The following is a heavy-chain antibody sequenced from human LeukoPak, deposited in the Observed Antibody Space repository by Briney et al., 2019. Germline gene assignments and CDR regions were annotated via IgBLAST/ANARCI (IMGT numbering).Heavy chain of an antibody. D-gene: IGHD2-15*01. CDR2: ISSNGGST. CDR3: ARGVRILNYYMDV. Sequence: PGGSLRLSCAASGFTFSTYAMHWVRQAPGKGLEYVSAISSNGGSTYYANSVKGRFTISRDNSKNTLYLQMGSLRAEDTAVYYCARGVRILNYYMDVWGKGTTVTISS. V-gene: IGHV3-64*01. J-gene: IGHJ6*03. CDR1: GFTFSTYA.